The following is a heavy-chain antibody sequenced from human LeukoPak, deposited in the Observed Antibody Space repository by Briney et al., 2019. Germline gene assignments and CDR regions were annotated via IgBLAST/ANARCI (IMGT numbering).Heavy chain of an antibody. CDR3: ARDRYYGSGSYRGMDV. D-gene: IGHD3-10*01. V-gene: IGHV4-4*02. J-gene: IGHJ6*04. CDR2: IYHSGST. CDR1: GGSISSSNW. Sequence: SETLSLTCAVSGGSISSSNWWSWVRQPPGKGLEWIGEIYHSGSTNYNPSLKSRVTISVDKSKNQSSLKLSSVTAADTAVYYCARDRYYGSGSYRGMDVWGKGTTVTVSS.